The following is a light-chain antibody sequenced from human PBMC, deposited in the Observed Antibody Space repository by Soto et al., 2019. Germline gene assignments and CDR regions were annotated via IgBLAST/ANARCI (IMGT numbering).Light chain of an antibody. Sequence: QSVLTQPPSASGSPGQSVTISCTGTSRDVGGYNYVSWYQQHPGKAPKLMISEVSKRPSGVPDRFSGSKSGNTASLTVSGLQAEDEADYYCSSFAGNNNVVFGGGTKLTVL. CDR1: SRDVGGYNY. V-gene: IGLV2-8*01. J-gene: IGLJ2*01. CDR3: SSFAGNNNVV. CDR2: EVS.